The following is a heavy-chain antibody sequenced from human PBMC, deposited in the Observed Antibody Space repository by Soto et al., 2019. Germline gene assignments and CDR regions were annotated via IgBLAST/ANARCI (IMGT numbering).Heavy chain of an antibody. CDR3: ARGTLGIVVVVAPNFDY. D-gene: IGHD2-15*01. CDR2: INHSGST. V-gene: IGHV4-34*01. Sequence: QVQLQQWGAGLLKPSETLSLTCAVYGGSFSGYYWSWIRQPPGKGLEWIGEINHSGSTNYNPSLKSRVTISVDTSKNQFSLKLSSVTAADTAVYYCARGTLGIVVVVAPNFDYWGQGTLVTVSS. CDR1: GGSFSGYY. J-gene: IGHJ4*02.